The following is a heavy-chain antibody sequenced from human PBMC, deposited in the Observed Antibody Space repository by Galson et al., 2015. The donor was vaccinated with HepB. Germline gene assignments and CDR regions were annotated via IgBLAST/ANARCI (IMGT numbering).Heavy chain of an antibody. V-gene: IGHV7-4-1*02. Sequence: SVKVSCKASGYTFSNYFINWVRQAPGQGLEWMGWINTNTENPTYAQGFTGRFVFTLDTSVSTAYLQISSLKTEDTAVFYCARVTLLLDNGMDVWGQGTTVTVSS. D-gene: IGHD4-23*01. CDR2: INTNTENP. CDR1: GYTFSNYF. CDR3: ARVTLLLDNGMDV. J-gene: IGHJ6*02.